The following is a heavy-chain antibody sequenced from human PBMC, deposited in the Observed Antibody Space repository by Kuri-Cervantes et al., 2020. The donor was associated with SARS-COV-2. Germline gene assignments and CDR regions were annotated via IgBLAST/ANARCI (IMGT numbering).Heavy chain of an antibody. J-gene: IGHJ4*02. V-gene: IGHV3-48*04. CDR3: ARGLYSSSWYCPDY. CDR2: ISDSSSTI. CDR1: GFTFSRYS. Sequence: GESLKISCAASGFTFSRYSMNWVRQAPGKGLEWISYISDSSSTIYYADSVKGRFTISRDNAKNSVYLQMNNLRAEDTAVYYCARGLYSSSWYCPDYWGQGNQVNGAS. D-gene: IGHD6-13*01.